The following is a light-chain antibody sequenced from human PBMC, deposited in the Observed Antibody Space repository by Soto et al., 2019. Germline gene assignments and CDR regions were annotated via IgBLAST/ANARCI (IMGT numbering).Light chain of an antibody. CDR1: RDIGNY. V-gene: IGKV1-16*02. CDR3: QQYDSYPVT. CDR2: AAS. J-gene: IGKJ5*01. Sequence: DIQMTQSPPSLSASVGDRVSLSCRASRDIGNYLAWFQHKPGSAPKSLIYAASTLQTGVPSKFIGSASGTDFTLTISSLQPEDFAIYYCQQYDSYPVTFGQGTRLEMK.